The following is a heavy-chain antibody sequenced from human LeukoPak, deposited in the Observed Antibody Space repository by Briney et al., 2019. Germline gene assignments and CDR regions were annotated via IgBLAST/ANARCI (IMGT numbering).Heavy chain of an antibody. CDR2: ISSSGSTI. J-gene: IGHJ6*03. CDR1: GFTFSDYY. CDR3: ARDIRLGRYDSSGYYSSYYYYVDV. D-gene: IGHD3-22*01. V-gene: IGHV3-11*04. Sequence: GGSLRLSCAASGFTFSDYYMSWIRQAPGKGLEWVSYISSSGSTIYYADSVKGRFTISRDNAKNSLYLQMNSLRAEDTAVYYCARDIRLGRYDSSGYYSSYYYYVDVWGKGTTVTVSS.